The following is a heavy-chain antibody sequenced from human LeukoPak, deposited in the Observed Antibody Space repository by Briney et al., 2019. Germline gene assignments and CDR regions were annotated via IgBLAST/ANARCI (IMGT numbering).Heavy chain of an antibody. CDR2: ISSSGSTI. Sequence: GGSLRLSCAASGFTFSDYYMSWIRQAPGKGLEWVSYISSSGSTIYYADSVKGRFTISRDNAKNSLYLRMNSLRAEDTAVYYCARIITYYDILTGYYKGNWFDPWGQGTLVTVSS. D-gene: IGHD3-9*01. J-gene: IGHJ5*02. V-gene: IGHV3-11*01. CDR1: GFTFSDYY. CDR3: ARIITYYDILTGYYKGNWFDP.